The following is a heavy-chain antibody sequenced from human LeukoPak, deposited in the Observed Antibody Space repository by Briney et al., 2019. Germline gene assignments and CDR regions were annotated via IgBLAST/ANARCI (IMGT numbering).Heavy chain of an antibody. J-gene: IGHJ4*02. D-gene: IGHD4-17*01. V-gene: IGHV3-30*04. Sequence: GGSLRLSCAASGFTFSSYAMHWVRQAPSKGLEWVAVISYDGSNKYYADSVKGRFTISRDNSKNTLYLQMNSLRAEDTAIYYCARDWNGDYAIENWGQGTLVIVSS. CDR3: ARDWNGDYAIEN. CDR1: GFTFSSYA. CDR2: ISYDGSNK.